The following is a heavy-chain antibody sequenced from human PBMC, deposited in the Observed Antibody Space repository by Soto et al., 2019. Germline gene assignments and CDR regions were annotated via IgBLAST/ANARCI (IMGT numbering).Heavy chain of an antibody. CDR3: ASDCSGGSCYSLHYFDY. V-gene: IGHV3-48*01. Sequence: LSLTCAASGFTFSSYSMNWVRQAPGKGLEWVSYISSSSSTIYYADSVKGRFTISRDNAKNSLYLQMNSLRAEDTAVYYCASDCSGGSCYSLHYFDYWGQGTLVTVSS. CDR2: ISSSSSTI. CDR1: GFTFSSYS. D-gene: IGHD2-15*01. J-gene: IGHJ4*02.